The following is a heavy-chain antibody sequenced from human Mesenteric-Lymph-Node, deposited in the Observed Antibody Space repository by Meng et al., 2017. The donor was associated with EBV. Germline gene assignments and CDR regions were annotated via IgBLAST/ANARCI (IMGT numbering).Heavy chain of an antibody. D-gene: IGHD6-13*01. V-gene: IGHV3-21*01. CDR3: ARAPASSSRYHWYFDL. J-gene: IGHJ2*01. CDR1: GFTFNSYS. Sequence: EVQLLEARGGLVKPGGSLRLSCPTCGFTFNSYSMNWVRQAPGKGLEWVSSITSSGSYIYYADSMKGRFTISRDNAKNSLFLQMNSLRAEDTAVYYCARAPASSSRYHWYFDLWGRGTLVTVSS. CDR2: ITSSGSYI.